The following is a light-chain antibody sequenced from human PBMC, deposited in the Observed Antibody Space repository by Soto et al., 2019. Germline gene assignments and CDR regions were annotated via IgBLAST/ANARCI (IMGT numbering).Light chain of an antibody. CDR1: NTDLGVYGY. CDR2: DVN. CDR3: FSKISGFVYG. V-gene: IGLV2-14*01. J-gene: IGLJ1*01. Sequence: QSVLAQHASVSGSFGQSITISCSGSNTDLGVYGYVSWYQHHPGKAPKLLIYDVNNRPSGISDRFSGSKSGDTASLTISGLQAEDEADYFCFSKISGFVYGFGTGTKVTVL.